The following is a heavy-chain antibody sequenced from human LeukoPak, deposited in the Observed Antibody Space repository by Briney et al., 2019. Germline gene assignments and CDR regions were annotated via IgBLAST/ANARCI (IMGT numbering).Heavy chain of an antibody. CDR1: GYTFTSYG. J-gene: IGHJ5*02. D-gene: IGHD1-1*01. CDR2: ISAYNGNT. CDR3: ARNPKRPFALRPRNPYPVDP. V-gene: IGHV1-18*01. Sequence: ASVKVSCKASGYTFTSYGISWVRQAPGQGLEWMGWISAYNGNTNYAQKFQGRVTMTRNTSISTAYMELGSLRSEDTAVYYCARNPKRPFALRPRNPYPVDPWGQGTLVTVFS.